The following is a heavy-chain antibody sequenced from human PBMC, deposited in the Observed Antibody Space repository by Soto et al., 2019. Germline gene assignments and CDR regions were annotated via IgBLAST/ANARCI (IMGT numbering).Heavy chain of an antibody. J-gene: IGHJ4*02. Sequence: SVKVSCKASGGTNSSYTISWVRQANGQGLEWMGRIIPILGIANYAQKFQGRVTITADESTSTAYMELSSLRSEDTAVYYCARVQDYYDSSGYSDYWGQGTLVTVSS. CDR2: IIPILGIA. V-gene: IGHV1-69*02. CDR1: GGTNSSYT. CDR3: ARVQDYYDSSGYSDY. D-gene: IGHD3-22*01.